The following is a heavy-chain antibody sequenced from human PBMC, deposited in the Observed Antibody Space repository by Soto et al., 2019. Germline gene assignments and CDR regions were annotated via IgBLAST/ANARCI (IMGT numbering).Heavy chain of an antibody. J-gene: IGHJ2*01. CDR2: ISGSGGST. D-gene: IGHD2-21*02. CDR1: GFTFSSYA. Sequence: EVLLLESGGGLVQPGGSLRLSCAASGFTFSSYAMTWVRQAPGKGLEWVSAISGSGGSTFYADSVKGRFTISRDSSTNTLYLQMNRQRAEDTAVYYCAKAGDHWYFDLWGRGTLVTVSS. V-gene: IGHV3-23*01. CDR3: AKAGDHWYFDL.